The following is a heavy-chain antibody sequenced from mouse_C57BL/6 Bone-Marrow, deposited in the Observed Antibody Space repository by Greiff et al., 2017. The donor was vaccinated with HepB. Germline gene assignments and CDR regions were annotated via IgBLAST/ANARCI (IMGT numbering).Heavy chain of an antibody. Sequence: QVQLQQPGAELVMPGASVKLYCKASGYTFTSYWMHWVKQRPGQGLEWIGEIDPSDSYTNYNQKFKGKSTLTVDKSSSTAYMQLSSLTSEDSAVYYCAREAGTWYFDVWGTGTTVTVSS. J-gene: IGHJ1*03. CDR3: AREAGTWYFDV. CDR2: IDPSDSYT. D-gene: IGHD4-1*01. V-gene: IGHV1-69*01. CDR1: GYTFTSYW.